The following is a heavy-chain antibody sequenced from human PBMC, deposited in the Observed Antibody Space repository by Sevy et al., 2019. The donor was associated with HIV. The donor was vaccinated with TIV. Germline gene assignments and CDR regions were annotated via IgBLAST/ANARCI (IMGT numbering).Heavy chain of an antibody. Sequence: GGSLRLSCAASGFTFSSYWMSWVRQAPGKGLEWVANIKQDGSEKYYVDSVKGRFTMSRDNAKNSLYLQMNSLRAEDTGVYYCARDMKAVRISYYFDYWCQGTLVTVSS. CDR1: GFTFSSYW. J-gene: IGHJ4*02. CDR2: IKQDGSEK. D-gene: IGHD3-22*01. V-gene: IGHV3-7*01. CDR3: ARDMKAVRISYYFDY.